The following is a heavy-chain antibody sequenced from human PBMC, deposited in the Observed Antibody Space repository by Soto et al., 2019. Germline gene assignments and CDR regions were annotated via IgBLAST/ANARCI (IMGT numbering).Heavy chain of an antibody. V-gene: IGHV4-59*08. D-gene: IGHD1-7*01. CDR1: GGSISTYF. CDR2: ISSSGST. Sequence: PSETLSLTCTVSGGSISTYFWSWIRQPPGKALEWIGYISSSGSTNYNPSLKSRVTISVDKSKNQFSLKLSSVTAADTAVYYCARGTNYWGQGTLVTVSS. J-gene: IGHJ4*02. CDR3: ARGTNY.